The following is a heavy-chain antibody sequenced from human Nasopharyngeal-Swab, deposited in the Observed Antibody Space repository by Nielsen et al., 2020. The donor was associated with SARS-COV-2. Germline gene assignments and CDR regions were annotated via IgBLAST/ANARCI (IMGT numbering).Heavy chain of an antibody. J-gene: IGHJ3*02. CDR3: ARDWGSGNDDAFDI. Sequence: WLRQSPGKGLEWVSVIYSGGSTYYADSVKGRFTISRNNSKNTLYLQMKSRRAEDPAVYYCARDWGSGNDDAFDIWGQGTMVTVSS. CDR2: IYSGGST. V-gene: IGHV3-53*01. D-gene: IGHD5-12*01.